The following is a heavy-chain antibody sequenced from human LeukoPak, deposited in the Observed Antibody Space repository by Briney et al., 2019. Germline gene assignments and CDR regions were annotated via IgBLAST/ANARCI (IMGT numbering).Heavy chain of an antibody. J-gene: IGHJ4*02. CDR1: GYTFTSYY. CDR3: ARDESSQTYLYYFDY. Sequence: ASVKVSCKASGYTFTSYYMHWVRQAPGQGLEWMGIINPSGGSTSYAQKFQGRVTMTRDTSTSTVYMELSSLRSEDTAVYYCARDESSQTYLYYFDYWGQGTLVTASS. D-gene: IGHD2/OR15-2a*01. CDR2: INPSGGST. V-gene: IGHV1-46*01.